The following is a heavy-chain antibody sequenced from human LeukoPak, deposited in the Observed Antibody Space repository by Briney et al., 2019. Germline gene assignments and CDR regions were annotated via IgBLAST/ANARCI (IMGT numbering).Heavy chain of an antibody. CDR1: GGTFSSYT. CDR3: ARSRNTTVATNPFDY. CDR2: IIPIFGTA. D-gene: IGHD4-17*01. J-gene: IGHJ4*02. V-gene: IGHV1-69*05. Sequence: ASVKVSCKASGGTFSSYTISWVRQAHGQGLEWMGRIIPIFGTANYAQKFQGRVTITTDESTSTAYMELSSLRSEDTAVYYCARSRNTTVATNPFDYWGQGTLVTVSS.